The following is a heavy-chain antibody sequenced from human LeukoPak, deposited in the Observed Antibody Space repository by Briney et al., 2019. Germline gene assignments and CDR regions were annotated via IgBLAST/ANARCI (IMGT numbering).Heavy chain of an antibody. V-gene: IGHV4-61*01. Sequence: SETLSLTCTVSTGSVSSGTYYWSWIRQPPGKGLEWIGYMYCNGSTNYNPSLKSRVTISVDTSKKRFSLKLSSVTAADTAMYYCARAPRVTMIIVTPGAFDMWGQGTMVTVSS. D-gene: IGHD3-22*01. J-gene: IGHJ3*02. CDR2: MYCNGST. CDR1: TGSVSSGTYY. CDR3: ARAPRVTMIIVTPGAFDM.